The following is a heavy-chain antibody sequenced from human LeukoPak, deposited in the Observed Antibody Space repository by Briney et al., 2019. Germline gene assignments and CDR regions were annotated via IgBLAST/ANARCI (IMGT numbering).Heavy chain of an antibody. J-gene: IGHJ1*01. CDR3: ATSHYYDTTGYYGRYFQQ. D-gene: IGHD3-22*01. Sequence: GGSLRLSCEASGFTFSTYNMNWVRQAPGKRLEWVSSITSTSTYVFYADSVKGRFTISRDNAKNSLYLQMNSLRVEDTAIYYCATSHYYDTTGYYGRYFQQWGQGTLVTVSS. CDR2: ITSTSTYV. CDR1: GFTFSTYN. V-gene: IGHV3-21*04.